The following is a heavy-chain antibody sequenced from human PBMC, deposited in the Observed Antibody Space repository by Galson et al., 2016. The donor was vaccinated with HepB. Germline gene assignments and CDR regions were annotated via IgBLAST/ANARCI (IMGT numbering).Heavy chain of an antibody. D-gene: IGHD2-2*01. CDR3: ARDPFTYCSSNTCYLHGWFDP. Sequence: SVKVSCKASGGTFSSYTISWVRQAPGQGLEWMGRIIPILNISNYAQEFQGRVSITADRSTSTAYMELSSLRSEDTAVYYCARDPFTYCSSNTCYLHGWFDPWGQGTLVTVSS. CDR2: IIPILNIS. V-gene: IGHV1-69*04. CDR1: GGTFSSYT. J-gene: IGHJ5*02.